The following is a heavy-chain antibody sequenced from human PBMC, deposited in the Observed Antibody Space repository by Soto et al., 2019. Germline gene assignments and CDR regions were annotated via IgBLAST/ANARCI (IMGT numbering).Heavy chain of an antibody. CDR3: AREGRVTPSFYDGMDV. V-gene: IGHV1-46*01. D-gene: IGHD2-2*01. CDR1: GYTFTSYY. Sequence: QVQLVQSGAEVKKPGASVKVSCKASGYTFTSYYMHWVRQAPGQGLEWMGIINPSGGSTSYEQQFQGRVTRPRDTSTSRVYMELSSLRSEDTAVYYCAREGRVTPSFYDGMDVWGQGTTVTVSS. CDR2: INPSGGST. J-gene: IGHJ6*02.